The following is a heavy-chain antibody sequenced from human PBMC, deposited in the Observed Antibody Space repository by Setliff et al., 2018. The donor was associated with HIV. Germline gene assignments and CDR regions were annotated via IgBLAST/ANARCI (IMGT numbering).Heavy chain of an antibody. V-gene: IGHV4-39*01. D-gene: IGHD2-2*01. CDR1: GGSISSSSYY. J-gene: IGHJ2*01. CDR2: IYYSGST. Sequence: SETLSLTCTVSGGSISSSSYYWGWIRQPPGKGLEWIGSIYYSGSTYYNPSLKSRVTISVDTSKNQFSLKLSSVTAADTAVYYCARPADCSSTSCHLWYFDLWGRGTLVTVSS. CDR3: ARPADCSSTSCHLWYFDL.